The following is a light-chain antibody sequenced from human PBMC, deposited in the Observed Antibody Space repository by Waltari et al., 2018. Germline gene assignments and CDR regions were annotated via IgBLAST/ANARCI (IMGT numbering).Light chain of an antibody. Sequence: DIQMTQSPSTLSASVGDRVTIPCRAIQTISNYLAWYQQKPGKAPTLLIYYASNFGTAVPSTVIGSRSGSDFNLTINSLQPDDFATYYCQQYNGYQFTSCPGTKVDIK. V-gene: IGKV1-5*03. J-gene: IGKJ3*01. CDR1: QTISNY. CDR2: YAS. CDR3: QQYNGYQFT.